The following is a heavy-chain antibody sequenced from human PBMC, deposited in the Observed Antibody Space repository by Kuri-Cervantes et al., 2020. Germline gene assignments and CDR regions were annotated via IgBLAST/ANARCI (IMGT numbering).Heavy chain of an antibody. J-gene: IGHJ4*02. CDR1: GLTFSSYW. CDR2: TRNKANSYTT. Sequence: GGSLRLSRAASGLTFSSYWMSWVRQAPGKGLEWVGRTRNKANSYTTEYAASVKGRFTISRDDSKNSLCLQMNSLKTEDTAVYYCARGVRVGATGWDFDYWGQGTLVTVSS. CDR3: ARGVRVGATGWDFDY. D-gene: IGHD1-26*01. V-gene: IGHV3-72*01.